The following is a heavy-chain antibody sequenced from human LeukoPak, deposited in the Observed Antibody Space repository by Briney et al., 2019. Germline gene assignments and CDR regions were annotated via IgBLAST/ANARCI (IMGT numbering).Heavy chain of an antibody. Sequence: SETLSFTCTVSGGSIRTHYWNWIRQPPGKGLEWIGYIYYTGSTNYNPSLKSRITMAIDTSKYQFSLELTFVSAADTAVYYCARAQYASASFFHYWGQGTLATVSS. J-gene: IGHJ4*02. D-gene: IGHD3-10*01. V-gene: IGHV4-59*11. CDR2: IYYTGST. CDR3: ARAQYASASFFHY. CDR1: GGSIRTHY.